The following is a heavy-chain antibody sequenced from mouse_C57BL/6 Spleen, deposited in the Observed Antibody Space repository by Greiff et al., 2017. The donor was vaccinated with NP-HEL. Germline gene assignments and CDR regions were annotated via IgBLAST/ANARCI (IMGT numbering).Heavy chain of an antibody. Sequence: VQLQQSGPVLVKPGASVKMSCKASGYTFTDYYMNWVKQSHGKSLEWIGVINPYNGGTSYNQKFKGKATLTVDKSSSTAYMELNSLTSEDSAVYYCARETTDAMDYGGKGTSVTVSS. J-gene: IGHJ4*01. V-gene: IGHV1-19*01. CDR1: GYTFTDYY. CDR3: ARETTDAMDY. D-gene: IGHD1-1*01. CDR2: INPYNGGT.